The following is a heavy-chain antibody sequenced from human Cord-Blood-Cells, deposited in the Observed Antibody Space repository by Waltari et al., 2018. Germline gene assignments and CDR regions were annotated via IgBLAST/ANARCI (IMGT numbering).Heavy chain of an antibody. CDR3: ARRDDILTGYIFDY. V-gene: IGHV4-38-2*01. J-gene: IGHJ4*02. Sequence: QVQLQESGPGLVQPSETLSLTCAVSGYSISSGYYRGWIRQPPGKGLEWIGSIYHSGSTYYNPSLKSRVTISVDTSKNQFSLKLSSVTAADTAVYYCARRDDILTGYIFDYWGQGTLVTVSS. D-gene: IGHD3-9*01. CDR2: IYHSGST. CDR1: GYSISSGYY.